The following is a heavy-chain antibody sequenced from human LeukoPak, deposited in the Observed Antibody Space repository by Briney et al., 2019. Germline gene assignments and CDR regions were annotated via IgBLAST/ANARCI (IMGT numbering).Heavy chain of an antibody. V-gene: IGHV3-48*01. Sequence: GGSLRLSCAASGFTFSSYSMNWVRQAPGKGLEWVSYISSSSTIYYADSVKGRFTISRDNAKNSLYLQMNGLRAEDTAVYYCARGGITIFGVVPYDYWGQGTLVTVSS. J-gene: IGHJ4*02. CDR3: ARGGITIFGVVPYDY. CDR1: GFTFSSYS. D-gene: IGHD3-3*01. CDR2: ISSSSTI.